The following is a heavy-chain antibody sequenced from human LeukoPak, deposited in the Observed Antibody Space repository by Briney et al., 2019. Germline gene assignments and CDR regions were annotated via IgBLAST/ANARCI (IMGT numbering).Heavy chain of an antibody. J-gene: IGHJ4*02. V-gene: IGHV3-30*14. CDR3: VKPARGSGIQYGLDS. D-gene: IGHD3-10*01. Sequence: GGSLRLSCAASGFTFSSYAMHWVRQAPGKGLEWMAVISYDGSNKYYADSVNGRFTISRDNSRNTLYLQMSSLRPEDTALYYCVKPARGSGIQYGLDSWGQGTLVTVSS. CDR2: ISYDGSNK. CDR1: GFTFSSYA.